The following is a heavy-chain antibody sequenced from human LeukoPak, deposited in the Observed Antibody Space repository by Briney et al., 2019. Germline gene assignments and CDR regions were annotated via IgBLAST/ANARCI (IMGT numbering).Heavy chain of an antibody. J-gene: IGHJ5*02. CDR2: IYYSGST. Sequence: SETLSLTCTVSGGSISSSSYYWGWIRQPPGKGLEWIGSIYYSGSTYYNPSLKSRVTISVDTSKNQFSLKLSSVTAADTAVYYCARRDDSGSYYSWFDPWGQGTLVTVSS. D-gene: IGHD1-26*01. CDR3: ARRDDSGSYYSWFDP. V-gene: IGHV4-39*01. CDR1: GGSISSSSYY.